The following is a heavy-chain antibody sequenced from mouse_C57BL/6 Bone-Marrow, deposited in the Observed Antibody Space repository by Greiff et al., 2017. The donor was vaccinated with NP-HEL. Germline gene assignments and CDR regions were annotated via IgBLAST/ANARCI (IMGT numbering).Heavy chain of an antibody. CDR3: TRARIYLFAY. Sequence: EVHLVESGEGLVKPGGSLKLSCAASGFTFSSYAMSWVRQTPEKRLEWVAYISSGGDYIYYADTVKGRFTISRDNARNTLYLQMSSLKSEDTAMYYCTRARIYLFAYWGQGTLVTVSA. J-gene: IGHJ3*01. V-gene: IGHV5-9-1*02. CDR1: GFTFSSYA. CDR2: ISSGGDYI. D-gene: IGHD5-5*01.